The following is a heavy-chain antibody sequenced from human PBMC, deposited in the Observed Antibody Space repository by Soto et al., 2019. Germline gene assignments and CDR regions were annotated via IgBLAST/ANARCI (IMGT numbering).Heavy chain of an antibody. CDR3: AKDLVATVTDAFDI. J-gene: IGHJ3*02. D-gene: IGHD5-12*01. V-gene: IGHV3-9*01. CDR2: ISWNSGSI. Sequence: SLRLSCATSGFTFDDYAMHWVRQAPGKGLEWVSGISWNSGSIGYADSVKGRFTISRDNAKNSLYLQMNSLRAEDTALYYCAKDLVATVTDAFDIWGQGTMVTVSS. CDR1: GFTFDDYA.